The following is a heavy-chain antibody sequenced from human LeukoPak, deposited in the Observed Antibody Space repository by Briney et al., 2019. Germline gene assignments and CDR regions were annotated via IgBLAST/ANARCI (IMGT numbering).Heavy chain of an antibody. CDR1: GGSISSGGYY. V-gene: IGHV4-31*03. J-gene: IGHJ5*02. Sequence: SQTLSLTCTVSGGSISSGGYYWSWIRQHPGKGLEWIGYIYYSGSTYYNPSLKSRVTISVDTSKNQFSLKLSSVTAAGTAVYYCARAPLRSSSGIWFDPWGQGTLVTVSS. D-gene: IGHD6-6*01. CDR2: IYYSGST. CDR3: ARAPLRSSSGIWFDP.